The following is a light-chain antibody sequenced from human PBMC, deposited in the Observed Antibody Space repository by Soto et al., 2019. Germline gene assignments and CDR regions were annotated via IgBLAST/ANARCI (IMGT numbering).Light chain of an antibody. CDR2: AAS. Sequence: DIQMTQSPSSVSASIGDRVTITCRASQVINFWLAWYQQKPGKAPKLLIYAASSLQSGVPSRFSGSGSGTDFTLTISSLQPEDFASYYCQQANSFPPTFGQGTKVEIK. CDR3: QQANSFPPT. CDR1: QVINFW. J-gene: IGKJ1*01. V-gene: IGKV1-12*01.